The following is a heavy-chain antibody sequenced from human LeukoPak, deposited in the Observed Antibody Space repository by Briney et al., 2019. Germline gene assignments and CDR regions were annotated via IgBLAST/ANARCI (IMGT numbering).Heavy chain of an antibody. D-gene: IGHD1-14*01. Sequence: GGSLRLSCAASGFTFSSYGMHWVRQAPGKGLEWVAAISYDGSNKYYADSVKGRFTISRDNSKNTLYLQMNSLRAEDTAVYYCAKAGLNPFDYWGQGTLVTVSS. CDR1: GFTFSSYG. CDR3: AKAGLNPFDY. V-gene: IGHV3-30*18. CDR2: ISYDGSNK. J-gene: IGHJ4*02.